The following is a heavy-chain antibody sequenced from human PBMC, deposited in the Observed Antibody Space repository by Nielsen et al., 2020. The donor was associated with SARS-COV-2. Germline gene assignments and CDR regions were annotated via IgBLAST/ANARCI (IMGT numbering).Heavy chain of an antibody. J-gene: IGHJ1*01. D-gene: IGHD6-13*01. Sequence: SETLFLTCAVYGESFSGYYWSWIRQPPGKGLEWVGEINHSGSTKYNPSLKSRVTISVDTSKNQFSLKLSSVTAADTAVYYCAAGTRYEYFQHWGQGTLVTVSS. CDR2: INHSGST. V-gene: IGHV4-34*01. CDR3: AAGTRYEYFQH. CDR1: GESFSGYY.